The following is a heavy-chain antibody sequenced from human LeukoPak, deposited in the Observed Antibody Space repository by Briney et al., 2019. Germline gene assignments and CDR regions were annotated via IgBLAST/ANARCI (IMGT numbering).Heavy chain of an antibody. CDR3: ARIGPTYYYGSGRPGDWFDP. D-gene: IGHD3-10*01. J-gene: IGHJ5*02. CDR2: IYHSGST. Sequence: PSETLSLTCAVSGGSISSSNWWSWVRQPPGKGLEWIGEIYHSGSTNYNPSLKSRVTISVDKSKNQFSLMVSSVTAADTAVYYCARIGPTYYYGSGRPGDWFDPWGQGTLVTVSS. CDR1: GGSISSSNW. V-gene: IGHV4-4*02.